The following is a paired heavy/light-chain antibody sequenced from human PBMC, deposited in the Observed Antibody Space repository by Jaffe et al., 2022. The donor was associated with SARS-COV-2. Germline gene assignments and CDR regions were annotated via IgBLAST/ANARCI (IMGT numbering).Light chain of an antibody. Sequence: QAGLTQPPSVSKALRQTATLTCTGDINNVGNQGAAWLQQHQGHPPKLLSYRNNNRPSGISERLSASRSGNTASLTITGLQPEDEADYYCSAWDSSLRAWVFGGGTKLTVL. J-gene: IGLJ3*02. CDR2: RNN. CDR3: SAWDSSLRAWV. CDR1: INNVGNQG. V-gene: IGLV10-54*01.
Heavy chain of an antibody. D-gene: IGHD2-21*01. V-gene: IGHV4-61*01. CDR2: MYYSGST. CDR1: GASVSSGTYY. Sequence: QVQLQESGPGLVKPSETLSLTCTVSGASVSSGTYYWSWIRQPPGKGLEWIGYMYYSGSTNYNPSLKSRVTISVDTSKNQFSLKLSSVTAADTAVYYCTILPVNLWGYFDSWGQGTLVTVSS. CDR3: TILPVNLWGYFDS. J-gene: IGHJ4*02.